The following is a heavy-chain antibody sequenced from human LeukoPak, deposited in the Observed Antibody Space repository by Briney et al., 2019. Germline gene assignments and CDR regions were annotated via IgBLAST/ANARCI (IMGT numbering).Heavy chain of an antibody. CDR1: GYTLTELS. V-gene: IGHV1-24*01. CDR2: FDPEDGET. Sequence: GASVKVSCKVSGYTLTELSIHGVRQAPGKGLEWMGGFDPEDGETIYAQRFQGRVTMTEDTSTDTAYMELSSLRSEDAAVYYCATVSYYYDSSGYQGYFQHWGQGTLVTVSS. CDR3: ATVSYYYDSSGYQGYFQH. J-gene: IGHJ1*01. D-gene: IGHD3-22*01.